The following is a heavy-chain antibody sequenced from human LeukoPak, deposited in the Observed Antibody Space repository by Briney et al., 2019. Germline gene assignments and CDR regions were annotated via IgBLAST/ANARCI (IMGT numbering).Heavy chain of an antibody. J-gene: IGHJ4*02. CDR3: ARIPYSSSSGPDY. Sequence: SETLSLTCTVSGDSISSGNYWGWIRQPPGKGLEWIGSIYYSGSTYYNPSLKSRVTISVDTSKNQFSLKLSSVTAADTAVYYCARIPYSSSSGPDYWGQGTLVTVSS. D-gene: IGHD6-6*01. CDR2: IYYSGST. CDR1: GDSISSGNY. V-gene: IGHV4-38-2*02.